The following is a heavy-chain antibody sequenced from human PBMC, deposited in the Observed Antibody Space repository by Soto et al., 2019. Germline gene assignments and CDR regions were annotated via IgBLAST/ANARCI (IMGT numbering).Heavy chain of an antibody. CDR1: GYTFTSYD. J-gene: IGHJ4*02. Sequence: ASVKVSCKAYGYTFTSYDIYWVRQATGQGLEWMGWMNPNTGNSAYAQKFQGRVTVTSDTSINTVHMELSSLRSEDTAVYYCARRAETNGWNGFGADKYYFDFWGQGTLVTVSS. D-gene: IGHD1-1*01. V-gene: IGHV1-8*01. CDR3: ARRAETNGWNGFGADKYYFDF. CDR2: MNPNTGNS.